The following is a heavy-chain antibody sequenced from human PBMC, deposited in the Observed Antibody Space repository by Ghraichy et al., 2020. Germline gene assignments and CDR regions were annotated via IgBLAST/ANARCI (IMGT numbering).Heavy chain of an antibody. CDR1: GGTFSSYA. CDR2: IIPIFGTA. CDR3: ARGGFSYSSSWYYFDY. J-gene: IGHJ4*02. V-gene: IGHV1-69*13. Sequence: SVKVSCKASGGTFSSYAISWVRQAPGPGLEWMGGIIPIFGTANYAQKFQGRVTITADESTSTAYMELSSLRSEDTAVYYCARGGFSYSSSWYYFDYWGQGTLVTVSS. D-gene: IGHD6-13*01.